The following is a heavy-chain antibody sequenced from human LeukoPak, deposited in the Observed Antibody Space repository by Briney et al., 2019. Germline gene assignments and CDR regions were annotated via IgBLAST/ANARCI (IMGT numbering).Heavy chain of an antibody. CDR1: GYTFTGYY. V-gene: IGHV1-2*04. J-gene: IGHJ2*01. Sequence: ASVKVSCKASGYTFTGYYMHWVRQAPGQGLEGMGWINPNSGGTNYAQKFQGWVTMTRDTSISTAYMELSRLRSDDTAVYYCARASGEPSRYFDLWGRGTLVTVSS. CDR3: ARASGEPSRYFDL. D-gene: IGHD3-10*01. CDR2: INPNSGGT.